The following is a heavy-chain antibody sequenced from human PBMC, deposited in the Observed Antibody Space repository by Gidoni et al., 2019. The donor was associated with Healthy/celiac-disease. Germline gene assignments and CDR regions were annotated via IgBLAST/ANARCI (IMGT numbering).Heavy chain of an antibody. D-gene: IGHD3-9*01. CDR2: ISGSGGST. Sequence: EVQLLESGGGLVQPGGSLRLSCAASGFTFSSYAMSWVRQAPGKGLEWVSAISGSGGSTYYADSVKGRFTISRDNSKNTLYLQMYSLRAEDTAVYYCAKDPVPWYYDILTGYYTDWGQGTLVTVSS. CDR3: AKDPVPWYYDILTGYYTD. V-gene: IGHV3-23*01. CDR1: GFTFSSYA. J-gene: IGHJ4*02.